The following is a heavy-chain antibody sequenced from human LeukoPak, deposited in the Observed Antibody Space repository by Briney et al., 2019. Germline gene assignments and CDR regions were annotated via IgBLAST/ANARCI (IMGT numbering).Heavy chain of an antibody. D-gene: IGHD3-10*01. CDR3: ARAYYGSGSYYNAYYYYYGMDV. CDR2: IIPIFGTA. Sequence: SVKVSCKASGGTFSSYAISWVRQAPGQGLEWMGGIIPIFGTANYAQKFQGRVAITADESTSTAYMELSSLRSEDTAVYYCARAYYGSGSYYNAYYYYYGMDVWGQGTTVTVSS. V-gene: IGHV1-69*13. CDR1: GGTFSSYA. J-gene: IGHJ6*02.